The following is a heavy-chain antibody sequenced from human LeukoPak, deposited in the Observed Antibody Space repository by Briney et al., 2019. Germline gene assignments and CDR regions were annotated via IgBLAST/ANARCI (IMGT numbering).Heavy chain of an antibody. CDR3: ARVERGAFDI. Sequence: PSETLSLTCTVSGYSISSGYYWGWIRQPPGKGLEWIGSIYHSGSTYYNPSLKSRVTISVVTSKNQFSLKLSSVTAADTAVYYCARVERGAFDIWGQGTMVTVSS. J-gene: IGHJ3*02. CDR2: IYHSGST. V-gene: IGHV4-38-2*02. CDR1: GYSISSGYY.